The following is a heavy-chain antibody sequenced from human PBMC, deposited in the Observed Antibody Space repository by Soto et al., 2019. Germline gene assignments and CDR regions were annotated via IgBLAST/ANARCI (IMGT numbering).Heavy chain of an antibody. CDR3: ARDHPHSYGVYYFDY. CDR2: IYSSGST. CDR1: GGSISNYY. J-gene: IGHJ4*02. D-gene: IGHD5-18*01. Sequence: SETLSLTCTVSGGSISNYYWNWIRQSPGKGLEWIGYIYSSGSTHYTPSLQNRVTISIDTSKNQVSLKVNSVTAADTAVYYCARDHPHSYGVYYFDYWGQGPPVTVSS. V-gene: IGHV4-59*01.